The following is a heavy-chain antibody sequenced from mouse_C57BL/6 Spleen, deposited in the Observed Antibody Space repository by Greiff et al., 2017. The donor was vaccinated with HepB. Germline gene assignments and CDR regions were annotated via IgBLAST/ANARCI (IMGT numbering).Heavy chain of an antibody. Sequence: QVQLQQPGAELVKPGASVKLSCKASGYTFTSYWMQWVKQRPGQGLEWIGEIDPSDSYTNYNQKFKGKATLTVDTSSSTAYMQLSSLTSEDSAVYYCARSLEGDDGYYFDYWGKGTTLTVSS. CDR1: GYTFTSYW. V-gene: IGHV1-50*01. CDR3: ARSLEGDDGYYFDY. CDR2: IDPSDSYT. J-gene: IGHJ2*01. D-gene: IGHD2-3*01.